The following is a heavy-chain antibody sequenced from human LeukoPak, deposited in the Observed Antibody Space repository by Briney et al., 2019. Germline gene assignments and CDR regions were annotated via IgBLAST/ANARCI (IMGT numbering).Heavy chain of an antibody. Sequence: GGSLRLSCAASGFTFSSYNMNWVRQAPGKGLEWVSSITSSSTYIYYTDSVKGRFTISRDNAKNTLYLQMNSLRAEDTAVYYCARDRDRFWNDANDAFDIWGQGTMVTVSS. J-gene: IGHJ3*02. CDR2: ITSSSTYI. D-gene: IGHD1-1*01. CDR3: ARDRDRFWNDANDAFDI. V-gene: IGHV3-21*01. CDR1: GFTFSSYN.